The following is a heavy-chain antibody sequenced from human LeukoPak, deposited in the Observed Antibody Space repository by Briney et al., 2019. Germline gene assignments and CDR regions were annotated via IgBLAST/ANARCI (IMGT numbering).Heavy chain of an antibody. CDR2: IIPIFGTA. V-gene: IGHV1-69*06. CDR3: AKDVSGPGLNWFGEFSYFDY. D-gene: IGHD3-10*01. Sequence: SVKVSCKASGGTFSSYSISWVRQAPGQGLEWMGGIIPIFGTANYAQKFQGRVTITADKSTSTAYMELSSLRSEDTAVYYCAKDVSGPGLNWFGEFSYFDYWGQGTLVTVSS. J-gene: IGHJ4*02. CDR1: GGTFSSYS.